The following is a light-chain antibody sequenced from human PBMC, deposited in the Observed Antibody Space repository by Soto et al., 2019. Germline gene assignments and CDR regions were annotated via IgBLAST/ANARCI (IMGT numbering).Light chain of an antibody. Sequence: DIQMTQSPSTLSASVGDRVTITCRASESISTWLAWYQQKPGKAPKLLIYKASSLESGVPSRFSGSGSGTEFTLTISSLQSEDFAGYYCQQYNNWPLTFGQGTRLEI. J-gene: IGKJ5*01. CDR3: QQYNNWPLT. CDR2: KAS. V-gene: IGKV1-5*03. CDR1: ESISTW.